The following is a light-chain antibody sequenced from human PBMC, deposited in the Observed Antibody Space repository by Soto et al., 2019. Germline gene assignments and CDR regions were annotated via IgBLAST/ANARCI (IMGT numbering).Light chain of an antibody. CDR2: GAS. V-gene: IGKV3-20*01. CDR3: HQHGGSPET. CDR1: QSVSNNY. Sequence: EIVLTQSPATLSLSPGERATLSCRASQSVSNNYLAWYQQKPGQAPRLLIFGASSRATGIPDRFIGSGSGTEFILTISRLEPDDFAIYHCHQHGGSPETFGQGTKVDIK. J-gene: IGKJ1*01.